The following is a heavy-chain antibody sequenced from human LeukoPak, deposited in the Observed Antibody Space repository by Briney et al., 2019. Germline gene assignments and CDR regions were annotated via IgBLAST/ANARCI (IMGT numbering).Heavy chain of an antibody. CDR2: ISAYNGNT. CDR3: ARGRRRYGSGSDYYYMDV. J-gene: IGHJ6*03. CDR1: GYTFTSYA. Sequence: ASVKVSCKASGYTFTSYAMNWVRQAPGQGLEWMGWISAYNGNTNYAQKLQGRVTMTTDTSTSTAYMELRSLRSDDTAVYYCARGRRRYGSGSDYYYMDVWGKGTTVTISS. D-gene: IGHD3-10*01. V-gene: IGHV1-18*01.